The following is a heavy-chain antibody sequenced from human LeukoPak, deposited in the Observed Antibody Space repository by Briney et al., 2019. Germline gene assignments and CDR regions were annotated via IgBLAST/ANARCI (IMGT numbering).Heavy chain of an antibody. D-gene: IGHD3-10*01. CDR2: INPNSGGT. Sequence: ASVKVSCKASGYTFTGYYMHWVRQAPGQGLEWMGWINPNSGGTNYAQKFQGRVTMTRDTSISTAYMELSRLRSDDTAVYYCTALGLWFGENDPAFDIWGQGTMATVSS. V-gene: IGHV1-2*02. CDR1: GYTFTGYY. CDR3: TALGLWFGENDPAFDI. J-gene: IGHJ3*02.